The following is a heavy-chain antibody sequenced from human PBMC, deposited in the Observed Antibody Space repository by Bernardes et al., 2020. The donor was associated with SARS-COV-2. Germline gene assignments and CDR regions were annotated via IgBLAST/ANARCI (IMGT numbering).Heavy chain of an antibody. CDR1: GFTFSSYG. V-gene: IGHV3-30*18. J-gene: IGHJ3*02. CDR3: AKPVRVVARDDAFDI. D-gene: IGHD2-15*01. Sequence: LRLSCAASGFTFSSYGMHWVRQAPGKGLDWVAVVSYDGSNTYYADSVKGRFTISRDNSQNTLYLQMNSLRAEDTAVYYCAKPVRVVARDDAFDIWGQGTMVTVSS. CDR2: VSYDGSNT.